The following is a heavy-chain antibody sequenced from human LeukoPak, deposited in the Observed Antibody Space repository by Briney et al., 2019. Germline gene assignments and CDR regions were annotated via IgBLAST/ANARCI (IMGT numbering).Heavy chain of an antibody. V-gene: IGHV5-51*01. J-gene: IGHJ4*02. CDR3: ARLRTMVRGVMSSFDY. Sequence: GQSLKISCQGSGYSFTSYWIGWVRQMPGKGLEWMGIIYPGDSDTRYSPSFQGQVTISADKSISTAYLQWSSLKASDTAMYYCARLRTMVRGVMSSFDYGGEGTLVTVYS. CDR2: IYPGDSDT. D-gene: IGHD3-10*01. CDR1: GYSFTSYW.